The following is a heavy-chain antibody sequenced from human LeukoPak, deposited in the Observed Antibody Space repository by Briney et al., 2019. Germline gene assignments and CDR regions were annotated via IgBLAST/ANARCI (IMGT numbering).Heavy chain of an antibody. Sequence: SETLSLTCTVSGDSISSGSYYWSWIRQPAGKGLEWIGRIYTSGSTNYNPSLKSRVTISVDTSKNQFSLKLSSVTAADTAVYYCAREGRCSGGSCYTPPIGVDYWGQGTLVTVSS. J-gene: IGHJ4*02. CDR2: IYTSGST. V-gene: IGHV4-61*02. CDR1: GDSISSGSYY. CDR3: AREGRCSGGSCYTPPIGVDY. D-gene: IGHD2-15*01.